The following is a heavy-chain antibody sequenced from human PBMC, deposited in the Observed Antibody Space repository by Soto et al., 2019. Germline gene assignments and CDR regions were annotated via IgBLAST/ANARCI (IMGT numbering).Heavy chain of an antibody. Sequence: EVQLVESGGGLVQPGRSLRLSCEAFGFTFDDYAMHWVRQAPGKGLEWVSAISWNSDKMDYADSVKGRFTISRDNAKSSLYLQMNSVRGDDTALYFCARVPDYGDQRPFEQWGRGTLVTVSS. J-gene: IGHJ4*02. D-gene: IGHD4-17*01. CDR1: GFTFDDYA. CDR2: ISWNSDKM. V-gene: IGHV3-9*01. CDR3: ARVPDYGDQRPFEQ.